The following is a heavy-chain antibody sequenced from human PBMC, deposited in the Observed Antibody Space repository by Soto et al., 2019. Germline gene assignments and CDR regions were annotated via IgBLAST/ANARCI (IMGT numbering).Heavy chain of an antibody. J-gene: IGHJ4*02. CDR1: GYTFTSYA. CDR2: INAGNGNT. V-gene: IGHV1-3*01. CDR3: ARAHGDYLHYYFDY. D-gene: IGHD4-17*01. Sequence: EASVKVSCKASGYTFTSYAMHWVRQAPGQRLEWMGWINAGNGNTKYSQKFQGRVTITRDTSASTAYMELSSLRSEDTAVYYCARAHGDYLHYYFDYWGQGTLVTVSS.